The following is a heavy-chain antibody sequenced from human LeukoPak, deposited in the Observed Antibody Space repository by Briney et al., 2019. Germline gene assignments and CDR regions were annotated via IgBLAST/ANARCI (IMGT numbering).Heavy chain of an antibody. J-gene: IGHJ4*02. V-gene: IGHV3-23*01. CDR2: ISGSGGTT. D-gene: IGHD2-15*01. Sequence: GGSLRLSCAASGFTFSSHAMSWVRQAPGKGLEWVSVISGSGGTTYDADSVKGRFTISRDNSKNTLYLQMNSPRAEDTAVYYCGRVSESLVNGGVSWSFDNWGQGTLVTVSS. CDR3: GRVSESLVNGGVSWSFDN. CDR1: GFTFSSHA.